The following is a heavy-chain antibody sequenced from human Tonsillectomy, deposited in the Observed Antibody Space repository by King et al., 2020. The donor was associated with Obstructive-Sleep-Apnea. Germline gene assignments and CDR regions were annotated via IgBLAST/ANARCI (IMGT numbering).Heavy chain of an antibody. D-gene: IGHD3-22*01. CDR1: GDSVSSNSAA. CDR2: TYYRSKWYN. J-gene: IGHJ3*02. CDR3: ATALYYDSSGYSDDAFDI. Sequence: QVQLQQSGPELVKPSQTLSLTCAISGDSVSSNSAAWNWIRQSPSRGLEWLGRTYYRSKWYNDYAVSVKSRISINPDTSKNQFSLQLNSVTPEDTAVYYCATALYYDSSGYSDDAFDIWGQGTMVTVSS. V-gene: IGHV6-1*01.